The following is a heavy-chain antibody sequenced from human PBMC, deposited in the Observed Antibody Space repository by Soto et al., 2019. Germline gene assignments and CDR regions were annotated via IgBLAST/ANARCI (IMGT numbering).Heavy chain of an antibody. V-gene: IGHV3-9*01. Sequence: GGSLRLSCAASGFTFDDYAMHWVRQAPGKGLEWVSGISWNSGSIGYADSVKGRFTMSRDNAKNSLYLQMNSLRAEDTALYYCAKDYYESRKGAFDIWGQGTMVTVSS. CDR3: AKDYYESRKGAFDI. CDR2: ISWNSGSI. J-gene: IGHJ3*02. CDR1: GFTFDDYA. D-gene: IGHD1-26*01.